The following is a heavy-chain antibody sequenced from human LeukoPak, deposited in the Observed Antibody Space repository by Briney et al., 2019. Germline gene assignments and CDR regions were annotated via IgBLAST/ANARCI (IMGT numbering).Heavy chain of an antibody. Sequence: PGRSLRLSCAASGFTFSAYAMHWVRQAPGKGLEWVAVISYDGSNKYYADSVKGRFTISGDKSKDPLYLQMNSLRPEGTAVYYCARGPGPIAGAKNPFDIWRHGTMVTVSS. D-gene: IGHD1-26*01. CDR3: ARGPGPIAGAKNPFDI. J-gene: IGHJ3*02. V-gene: IGHV3-30*01. CDR2: ISYDGSNK. CDR1: GFTFSAYA.